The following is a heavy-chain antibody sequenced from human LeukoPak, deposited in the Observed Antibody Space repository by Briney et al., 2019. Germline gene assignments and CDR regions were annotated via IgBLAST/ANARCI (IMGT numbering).Heavy chain of an antibody. CDR1: GFTFSSYN. D-gene: IGHD4-23*01. CDR2: ISSGSDYI. J-gene: IGHJ6*03. Sequence: PGGSLRLSCAASGFTFSSYNMNWVRQAPGKGLEWVSSISSGSDYIYYADSVKGRFTISRDNAKNSLSLQMDSLRAEDTAVYYCARLAVANMDVWGKGTTVTVSS. V-gene: IGHV3-21*01. CDR3: ARLAVANMDV.